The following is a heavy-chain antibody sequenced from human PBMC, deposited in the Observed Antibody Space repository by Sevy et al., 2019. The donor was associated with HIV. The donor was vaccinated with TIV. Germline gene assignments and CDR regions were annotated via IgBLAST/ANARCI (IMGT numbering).Heavy chain of an antibody. D-gene: IGHD3-22*01. CDR2: IWNDRTNK. V-gene: IGHV3-33*01. J-gene: IGHJ3*02. Sequence: GESLKISCVASGFTFSSYGMHWVRQALGKGLEWVAVIWNDRTNKNYADSVKGRFTISRDNSKNTLYLQMNSLIAGDTAVYYCASLPNNYYDISGYSVDDAFDIWGQGTMVTVSS. CDR3: ASLPNNYYDISGYSVDDAFDI. CDR1: GFTFSSYG.